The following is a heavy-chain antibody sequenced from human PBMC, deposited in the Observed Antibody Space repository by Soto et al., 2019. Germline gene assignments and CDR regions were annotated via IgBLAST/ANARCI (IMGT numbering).Heavy chain of an antibody. D-gene: IGHD3-3*01. Sequence: SETLSLTCAVYGGSFSGYYWSWIRQPPGKGLEWIGEINHSGSTNYNPSLKSRVTISVDTSKKQFSLKLSSVTAADTAVYYCARLDFWSGYRFDPWGQGTLVTVSS. CDR3: ARLDFWSGYRFDP. CDR2: INHSGST. V-gene: IGHV4-34*01. CDR1: GGSFSGYY. J-gene: IGHJ5*02.